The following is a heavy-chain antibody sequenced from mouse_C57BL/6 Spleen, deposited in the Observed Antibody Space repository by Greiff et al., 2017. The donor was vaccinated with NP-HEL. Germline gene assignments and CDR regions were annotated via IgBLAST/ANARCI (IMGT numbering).Heavy chain of an antibody. V-gene: IGHV5-6*01. J-gene: IGHJ2*01. CDR1: GFTFSSYG. D-gene: IGHD4-1*01. CDR3: ARDWDFTYYFDY. Sequence: EVQLVESGGDLVKPGGSLKLSCAASGFTFSSYGMSWVRQTPDKRLEWVATISSGGSYTYYPDSVKGRFTISRDNAKNTLYLQMSSLKSEDTAMYYCARDWDFTYYFDYWGQGTTLTVSS. CDR2: ISSGGSYT.